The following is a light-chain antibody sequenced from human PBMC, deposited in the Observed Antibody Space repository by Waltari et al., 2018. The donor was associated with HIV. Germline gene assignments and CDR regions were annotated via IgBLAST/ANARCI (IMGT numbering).Light chain of an antibody. CDR1: TSNIGSND. V-gene: IGLV1-47*01. CDR3: VAWDDSLRGVV. J-gene: IGLJ2*01. CDR2: RNN. Sequence: SVLTQPPSASGTPGQRVTISCSGSTSNIGSNDVFWYQHLPGAAPNLLIHRNNQRPSGGPDLFSGSTSGTSASLAISGLRSEDEADYYCVAWDDSLRGVVFGGGTKVAAL.